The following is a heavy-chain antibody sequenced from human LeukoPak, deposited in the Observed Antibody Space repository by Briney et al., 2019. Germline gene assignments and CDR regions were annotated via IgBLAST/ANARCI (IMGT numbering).Heavy chain of an antibody. Sequence: ASVKVSCKASGGTFSSYAISWVRQAPGQRLEWMGWINAGNGNTKYSQKFQGRVTITRDTSASIAYMELSSLRSEDTAVYYCARGTRYYYDSSGSDKGFDYWGQGTLVTVSS. V-gene: IGHV1-3*01. CDR2: INAGNGNT. CDR3: ARGTRYYYDSSGSDKGFDY. J-gene: IGHJ4*02. CDR1: GGTFSSYA. D-gene: IGHD3-22*01.